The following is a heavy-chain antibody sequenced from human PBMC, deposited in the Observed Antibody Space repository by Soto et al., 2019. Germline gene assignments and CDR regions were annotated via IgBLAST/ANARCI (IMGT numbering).Heavy chain of an antibody. V-gene: IGHV4-30-4*01. CDR2: IYYSGST. CDR1: GGSISSGDYY. D-gene: IGHD5-12*01. CDR3: ARGLASGYDSGGDAFDI. Sequence: QVQLQESGPGLVKPSQTLSLTCTVSGGSISSGDYYWSWIRQPPGKGLEWIGYIYYSGSTYYNPSLKSRVTISVDTSKNQFSLKLSSVTAADTAVYYSARGLASGYDSGGDAFDIWGHGTMVTVSS. J-gene: IGHJ3*02.